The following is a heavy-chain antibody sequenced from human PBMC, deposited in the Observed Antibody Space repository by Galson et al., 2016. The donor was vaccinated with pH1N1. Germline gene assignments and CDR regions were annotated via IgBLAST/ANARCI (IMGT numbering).Heavy chain of an antibody. D-gene: IGHD2-2*01. Sequence: QSGAEVKKPGESLKISCKGSGNSFSTSWIGWVRQLPGKGLEWMGIIYVGDSDTRYNPSFQGQVTISADKSIRTAYLQWSSLKASDTAIYYCASSPPCSSNVCYIIHYYMDVWGKGTTVTVSS. CDR3: ASSPPCSSNVCYIIHYYMDV. V-gene: IGHV5-51*03. CDR2: IYVGDSDT. CDR1: GNSFSTSW. J-gene: IGHJ6*03.